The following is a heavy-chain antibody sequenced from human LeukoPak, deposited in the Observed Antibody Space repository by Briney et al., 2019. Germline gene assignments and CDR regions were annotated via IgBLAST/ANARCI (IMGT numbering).Heavy chain of an antibody. D-gene: IGHD3-3*01. CDR2: ISAYNGNT. Sequence: VASVKVSCKASGYTFTSYGISWVRQAPGQGLEWMEWISAYNGNTNYAQKLQGRVTMTTDTSTSTAYMELRSLRSDDTAVYYCARFTFWSGYYPFDYWGQGTLVTVSS. V-gene: IGHV1-18*01. CDR1: GYTFTSYG. CDR3: ARFTFWSGYYPFDY. J-gene: IGHJ4*02.